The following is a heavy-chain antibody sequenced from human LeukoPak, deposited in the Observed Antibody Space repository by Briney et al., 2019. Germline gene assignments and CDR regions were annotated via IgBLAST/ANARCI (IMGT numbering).Heavy chain of an antibody. V-gene: IGHV1-2*02. D-gene: IGHD5-12*01. Sequence: ASVKVSCKPSGYTFTGYYMHWVRQAPGQGLEWMGWINPNSGGTNYAQKFQGRVTMTRDTSISTAYMELSRLRSDDTAVYYCARVVVDIVATYIWFDPWGQGTLVTVSS. CDR3: ARVVVDIVATYIWFDP. J-gene: IGHJ5*02. CDR2: INPNSGGT. CDR1: GYTFTGYY.